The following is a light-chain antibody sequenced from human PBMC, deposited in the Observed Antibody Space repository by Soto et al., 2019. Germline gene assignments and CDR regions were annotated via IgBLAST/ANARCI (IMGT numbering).Light chain of an antibody. CDR2: AAS. V-gene: IGKV1-27*01. CDR1: QGITNH. Sequence: DFQMTQSPSSLSASVGDRVTITGRPSQGITNHLAWFQQKPGKVPKVLIYAASTLQSGVPSRFSGSGSGTDFTHTISSLQPEDVATYYCQNYNSAPPAGTFGGGTKVEIK. J-gene: IGKJ4*01. CDR3: QNYNSAPPAGT.